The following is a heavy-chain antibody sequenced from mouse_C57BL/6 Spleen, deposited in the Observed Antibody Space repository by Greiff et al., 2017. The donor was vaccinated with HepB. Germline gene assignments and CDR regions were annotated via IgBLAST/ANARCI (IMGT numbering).Heavy chain of an antibody. J-gene: IGHJ2*01. V-gene: IGHV3-6*01. Sequence: DVKLQESGPGLVKPSQSLSLTCSVTGYSITSGYYWNWIRQFPGNKLEWMGYISYDGSNNYNPSLKNRLSITRDTSKNQFFLKLNSVTTEDTATYYCARDDYDGDFDYWGQGTTLTVSS. D-gene: IGHD2-4*01. CDR2: ISYDGSN. CDR1: GYSITSGYY. CDR3: ARDDYDGDFDY.